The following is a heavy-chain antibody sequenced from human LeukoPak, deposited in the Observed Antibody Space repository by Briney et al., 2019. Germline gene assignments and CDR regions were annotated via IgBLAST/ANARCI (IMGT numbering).Heavy chain of an antibody. CDR2: IKQDGSEK. CDR1: GFTFSSYW. J-gene: IGHJ5*02. CDR3: ARMNSTSSYWFDP. Sequence: GGSLRLSCAASGFTFSSYWMSWVRQAPGKGLEWVANIKQDGSEKYYVDSVKGRFTISRDNAKNSLYLQMNSLRAEDTAVYYCARMNSTSSYWFDPWGQGTLVTVSS. V-gene: IGHV3-7*01. D-gene: IGHD2-2*01.